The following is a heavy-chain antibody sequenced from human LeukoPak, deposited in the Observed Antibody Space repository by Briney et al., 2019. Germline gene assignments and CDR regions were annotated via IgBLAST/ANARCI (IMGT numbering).Heavy chain of an antibody. CDR2: INPTGSST. J-gene: IGHJ4*02. CDR1: VYTFTSYY. CDR3: ARGGYRTSWYWY. D-gene: IGHD6-13*01. Sequence: ASVKVSFKGSVYTFTSYYMHWVRQAPRQGLEWVGIINPTGSSTSYAQKFEARVTMTRDTSTSTVYMELSSLRSEDTAVYYCARGGYRTSWYWYWGKGTLVTVSS. V-gene: IGHV1-46*01.